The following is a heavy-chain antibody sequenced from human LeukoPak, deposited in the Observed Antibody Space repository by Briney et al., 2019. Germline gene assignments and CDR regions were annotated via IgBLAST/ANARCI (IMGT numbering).Heavy chain of an antibody. CDR3: AKARPTYMFRGVPLDV. CDR2: ISSNGGSI. CDR1: GFTFSDYA. D-gene: IGHD3-10*01. Sequence: GGSLRLSCAASGFTFSDYAMHWVRQAPGKELEYVSAISSNGGSIHYANSVKGRFIISRDNSKNTLYLQMDSLRAEDMAVYYCAKARPTYMFRGVPLDVWGKGTTVPVSS. V-gene: IGHV3-64*01. J-gene: IGHJ6*04.